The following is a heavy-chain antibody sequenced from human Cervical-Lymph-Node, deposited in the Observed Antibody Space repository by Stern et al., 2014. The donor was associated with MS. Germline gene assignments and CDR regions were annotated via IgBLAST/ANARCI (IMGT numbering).Heavy chain of an antibody. D-gene: IGHD1-1*01. J-gene: IGHJ4*02. CDR1: NVSIGLFY. CDR3: ASIQLWSKSFDY. V-gene: IGHV4-59*01. Sequence: QVQLVESGPGLVKPSETLSLTCTVSNVSIGLFYWSWIRQSPGRGLEWIGYVYDSGSTDYNPSLKSRVTMAVDTSKSQFSLKLSSLTAADTAVYYCASIQLWSKSFDYWGRGTLVTVSS. CDR2: VYDSGST.